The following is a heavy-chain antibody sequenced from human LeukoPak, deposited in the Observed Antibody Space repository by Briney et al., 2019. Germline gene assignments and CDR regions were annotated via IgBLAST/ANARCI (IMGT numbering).Heavy chain of an antibody. Sequence: GASVKVSCKASGGTFSSYAISWVRQAPGQGLEWMGGIIPIFGTANYAQKFQGRVTITADKSTSTAYMELSRLRSDDTAVYYCARHDLFSSGWYQNWFDPWGQGTLVTVSS. V-gene: IGHV1-69*06. J-gene: IGHJ5*02. CDR3: ARHDLFSSGWYQNWFDP. CDR2: IIPIFGTA. D-gene: IGHD6-19*01. CDR1: GGTFSSYA.